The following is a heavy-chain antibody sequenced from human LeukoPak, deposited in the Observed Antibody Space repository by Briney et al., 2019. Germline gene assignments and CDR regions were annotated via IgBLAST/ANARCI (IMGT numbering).Heavy chain of an antibody. CDR1: GASIISAGYY. J-gene: IGHJ6*02. Sequence: SETLSLTCTVSGASIISAGYYWSWIRQHPGKGLEWIGYIYYSGSTYYNPSLKSRVTISVDTSKNQFSLKLSSVTAADTAVYYCARDLVARGYSYGNYGMDVWGQGTTVTVSS. D-gene: IGHD5-18*01. CDR3: ARDLVARGYSYGNYGMDV. V-gene: IGHV4-31*03. CDR2: IYYSGST.